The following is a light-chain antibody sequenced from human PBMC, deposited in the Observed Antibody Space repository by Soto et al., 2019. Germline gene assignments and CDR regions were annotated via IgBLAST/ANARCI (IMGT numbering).Light chain of an antibody. CDR3: AAWDVSLVGWV. V-gene: IGLV1-44*01. J-gene: IGLJ3*02. Sequence: QSVLTQPPSASGTPGQRVTISCSGSSSNIGRESVNWYQQLPGTAPKLLIYSNYQRPSVVPDRFSGSRSGTSASLAIDWLQTEEDADDHCAAWDVSLVGWVFAGGTTLTVL. CDR2: SNY. CDR1: SSNIGRES.